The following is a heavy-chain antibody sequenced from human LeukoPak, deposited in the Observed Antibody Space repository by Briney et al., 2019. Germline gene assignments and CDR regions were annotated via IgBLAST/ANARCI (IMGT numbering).Heavy chain of an antibody. CDR3: ASQRGAYYYYYIDV. CDR2: INPNSGGT. J-gene: IGHJ6*03. D-gene: IGHD3-10*01. CDR1: GYTFTGYY. Sequence: ASVKVSCKPSGYTFTGYYMHWVRHALGQRLEWMGWINPNSGGTNYAQKFQGWLTMTRDTSISTAYKELSRLRSDDTDVCYCASQRGAYYYYYIDVWGKGTTVTVSS. V-gene: IGHV1-2*04.